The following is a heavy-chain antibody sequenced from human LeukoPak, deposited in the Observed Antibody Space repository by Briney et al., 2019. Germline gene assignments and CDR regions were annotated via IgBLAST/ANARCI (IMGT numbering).Heavy chain of an antibody. Sequence: GGSLRLSCAASGFTVSSNYMTWVRQAPGKGLEWASVIYSGGNTYYADSVKGRFSISRDNSKDTVYLQMNSLRAEDTAVYYCARLVTGTTVINSGWFDPWGQGTLVTVSS. CDR2: IYSGGNT. D-gene: IGHD4-23*01. CDR1: GFTVSSNY. J-gene: IGHJ5*02. V-gene: IGHV3-66*04. CDR3: ARLVTGTTVINSGWFDP.